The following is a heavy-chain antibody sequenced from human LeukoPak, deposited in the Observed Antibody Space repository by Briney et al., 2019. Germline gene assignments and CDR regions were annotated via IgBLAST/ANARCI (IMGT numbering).Heavy chain of an antibody. CDR2: ISAYNGNT. D-gene: IGHD6-13*01. CDR3: ARGGIAGKAYYGMDV. CDR1: GYTFTSYD. V-gene: IGHV1-18*01. J-gene: IGHJ6*02. Sequence: ASLKVSCKASGYTFTSYDINWVRQATGQGLEWMGWISAYNGNTNYAQKLQGRVTMTTDTSTSTAYMELRSLRSDDTAVYYCARGGIAGKAYYGMDVWGQGTTVTVSS.